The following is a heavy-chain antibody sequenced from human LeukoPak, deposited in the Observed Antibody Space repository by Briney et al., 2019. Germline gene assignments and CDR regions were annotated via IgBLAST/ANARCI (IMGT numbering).Heavy chain of an antibody. D-gene: IGHD3-3*01. Sequence: GGSLRLSCAASGFTFSSYAMSWVRQAPGKGLEWVSAISGSGGSTYYADSVKGRFTISRDNSKNTLYLQMNSLRAEDTAVYYRAKVGRDFWSGYFYYFDYWGQGTLVTVSS. CDR1: GFTFSSYA. J-gene: IGHJ4*02. V-gene: IGHV3-23*01. CDR3: AKVGRDFWSGYFYYFDY. CDR2: ISGSGGST.